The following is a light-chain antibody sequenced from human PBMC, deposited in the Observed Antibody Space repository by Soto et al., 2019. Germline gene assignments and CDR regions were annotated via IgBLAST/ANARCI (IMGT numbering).Light chain of an antibody. V-gene: IGKV3-20*01. CDR3: QHYSSSPPAIT. J-gene: IGKJ5*01. CDR2: GAS. CDR1: QSVTSGY. Sequence: EIVLTPSPGTLSLSRWEIATLSCRASQSVTSGYLAWYQQQPNQAPRLLIYGASYRATVIPDRFSGGGSGTDFTLTISRLEPEDFAVYYCQHYSSSPPAITFGQGTRLEI.